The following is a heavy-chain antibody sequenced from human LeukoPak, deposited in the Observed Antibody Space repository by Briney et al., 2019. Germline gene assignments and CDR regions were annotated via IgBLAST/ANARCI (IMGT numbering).Heavy chain of an antibody. CDR2: ISGSGGST. CDR3: AKDRLNDYDFWSGYLRHDAFDI. D-gene: IGHD3-3*01. J-gene: IGHJ3*02. CDR1: RFTFSNYA. V-gene: IGHV3-23*01. Sequence: GGSLRLSCAASRFTFSNYAMSWVRQAPGKGLEWVSAISGSGGSTYYADSVKGRFTISRDNSKNTLYLKMNSLRAEDTAVYYCAKDRLNDYDFWSGYLRHDAFDIWGQGTMVTVSS.